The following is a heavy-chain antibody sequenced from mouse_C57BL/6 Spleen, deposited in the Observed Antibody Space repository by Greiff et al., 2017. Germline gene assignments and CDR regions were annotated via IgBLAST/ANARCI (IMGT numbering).Heavy chain of an antibody. CDR3: ARAYGSSYEDFDY. CDR1: GYSFTGYF. CDR2: INPYNGDT. Sequence: LVESGPELVKPGDSVKISCKASGYSFTGYFMNWVMQSHGKSLEWIGRINPYNGDTFYNQKFKGKATLTVDKSSSTAHMELRSLTSEDSAVYYCARAYGSSYEDFDYWGQGTTLTVSS. J-gene: IGHJ2*01. D-gene: IGHD1-1*01. V-gene: IGHV1-20*01.